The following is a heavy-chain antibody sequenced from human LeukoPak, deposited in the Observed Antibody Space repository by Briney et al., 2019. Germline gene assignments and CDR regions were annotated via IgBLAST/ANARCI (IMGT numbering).Heavy chain of an antibody. CDR1: GFTTHYW. Sequence: GGSLRLSCTASGFTTHYWLNWVRHSPGKGLEWVANIKQDGSEKYYVDSVKCRFTISRDNAKNSLYLQMNSVRAEDTAVYYCARDRGYCTGGSCFHWFDPWGQGTLVTVSS. CDR2: IKQDGSEK. CDR3: ARDRGYCTGGSCFHWFDP. J-gene: IGHJ5*02. V-gene: IGHV3-7*01. D-gene: IGHD2-15*01.